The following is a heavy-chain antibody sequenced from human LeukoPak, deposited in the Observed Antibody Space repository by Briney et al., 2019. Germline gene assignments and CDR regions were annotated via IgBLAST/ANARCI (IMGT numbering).Heavy chain of an antibody. D-gene: IGHD6-13*01. CDR2: INPNSGGT. Sequence: ASVNVSCKASGYTFTGYYMHWVRQAPGQGLEWMGWINPNSGGTNYAQKFQGRVTMTRDTSISTAYVELSRLRSDDTAVYYCARAVRSWYYSDYWGQGTLVTVSS. CDR3: ARAVRSWYYSDY. J-gene: IGHJ4*02. V-gene: IGHV1-2*02. CDR1: GYTFTGYY.